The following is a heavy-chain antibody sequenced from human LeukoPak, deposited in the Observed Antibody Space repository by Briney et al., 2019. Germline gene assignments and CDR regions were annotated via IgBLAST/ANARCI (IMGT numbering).Heavy chain of an antibody. CDR2: IYYSGST. CDR1: GGSISSYY. J-gene: IGHJ4*02. D-gene: IGHD1-26*01. V-gene: IGHV4-59*01. CDR3: ARNRVGATGFDY. Sequence: PSETLSLTSTVSGGSISSYYWSWIRQPPGKGLEWIGYIYYSGSTNYNPSLKSRVTISVDTSKNQFSLKLSSVTAADTAVYYCARNRVGATGFDYWGQGTLVTVSS.